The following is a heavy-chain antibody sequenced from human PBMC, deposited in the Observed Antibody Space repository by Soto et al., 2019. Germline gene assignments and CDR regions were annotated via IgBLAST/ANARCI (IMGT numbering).Heavy chain of an antibody. CDR2: IYYSGST. CDR1: GGSISSGDYY. CDR3: ARELAARSTWFDP. Sequence: ASETLSLTCTVSGGSISSGDYYWSWIRQPPGKGLEWIGYIYYSGSTYYNPSLKSRVTISVDTSKNQFSLKLSSVTAADTAVYYCARELAARSTWFDPWGQGTLVTVSS. V-gene: IGHV4-30-4*01. D-gene: IGHD6-6*01. J-gene: IGHJ5*02.